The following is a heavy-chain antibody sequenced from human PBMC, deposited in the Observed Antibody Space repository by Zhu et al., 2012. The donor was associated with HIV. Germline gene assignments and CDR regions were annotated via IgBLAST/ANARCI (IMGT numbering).Heavy chain of an antibody. Sequence: QVQLQESGPGLVKPSETLSLTCTVSGGSISSHYWSWIRQPPGKGLEWIGYIYYSGSTNYNPSLKSRVTISVDTSKNQFSLKLSPVTAADTAVYYCARAGELLVDYFDYWGQGTLVTVSS. V-gene: IGHV4-59*11. CDR3: ARAGELLVDYFDY. CDR1: GGSISSHY. CDR2: IYYSGST. J-gene: IGHJ4*02. D-gene: IGHD1-26*01.